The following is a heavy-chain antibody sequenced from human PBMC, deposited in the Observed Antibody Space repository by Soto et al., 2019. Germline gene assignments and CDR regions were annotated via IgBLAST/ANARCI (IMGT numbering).Heavy chain of an antibody. D-gene: IGHD1-26*01. CDR3: TRSRQVGPSTFFDS. V-gene: IGHV1-46*04. CDR2: INPSGDST. CDR1: GYTFTDYY. J-gene: IGHJ4*02. Sequence: QVQLVQSGDEVKKPGASVKVSCKASGYTFTDYYMHWVRQAPGQGLEWMGIINPSGDSTTYAQKLQGRVTMTRDTSTSTLYLELSSLSSEDTAVYFCTRSRQVGPSTFFDSWGQGALVAVSS.